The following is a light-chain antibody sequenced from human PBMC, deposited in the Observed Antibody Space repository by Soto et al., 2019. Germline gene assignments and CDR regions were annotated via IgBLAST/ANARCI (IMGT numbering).Light chain of an antibody. CDR2: ELI. CDR1: SSDIGRHNH. CDR3: SSFTSSSTWV. V-gene: IGLV2-18*02. Sequence: QSVLTQPPSESGFPGQSVTISCTGTSSDIGRHNHVSWYQQPPGTAPKLMIYELINRPSGVPGRFSGSKSGNTASLTISGLQAEDEADYYCSSFTSSSTWVFGGGTKLTVL. J-gene: IGLJ3*02.